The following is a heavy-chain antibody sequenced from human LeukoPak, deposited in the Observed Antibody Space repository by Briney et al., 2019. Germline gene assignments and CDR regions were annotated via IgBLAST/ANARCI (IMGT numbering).Heavy chain of an antibody. CDR3: ARGRGYGGNYLRAFDI. V-gene: IGHV4-59*08. CDR1: GGSISSYY. Sequence: SETLSFTCTVSGGSISSYYWSWIRQPPGKRLEWIGYNSGSTKYNPSLKSRVTISVDTSKNQLSLKLSSVTAADTAVYYCARGRGYGGNYLRAFDIWGQGTMVSVSS. J-gene: IGHJ3*02. CDR2: NSGST. D-gene: IGHD1-26*01.